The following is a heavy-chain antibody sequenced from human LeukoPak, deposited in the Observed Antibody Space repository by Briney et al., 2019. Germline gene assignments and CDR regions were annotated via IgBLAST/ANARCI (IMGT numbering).Heavy chain of an antibody. D-gene: IGHD3-10*01. CDR2: ISGGGGST. Sequence: GGSLRLSCAASGFTFSSYAMSWVRRAPGKGLEWVSVISGGGGSTYYTDSVKGRLTISRDNSENTLYLQMNSLRAEDTAVYYCAKRHLTLGVSDYWGQGTLVTVSS. CDR1: GFTFSSYA. J-gene: IGHJ4*02. CDR3: AKRHLTLGVSDY. V-gene: IGHV3-23*01.